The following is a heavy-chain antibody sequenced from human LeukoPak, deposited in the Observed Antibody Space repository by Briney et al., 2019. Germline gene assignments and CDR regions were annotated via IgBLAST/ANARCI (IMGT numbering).Heavy chain of an antibody. V-gene: IGHV1-2*02. CDR2: INPNSGGT. Sequence: ASVKVSCKASGYTFTGYYMHWVRQAPGQGLEWMGWINPNSGGTNYAQKFQGRVTMTRDTSISTAYMELSRLRSDDTAVYYWARGYCSGGSCLDAFDIWGQGTMVTVSS. CDR1: GYTFTGYY. CDR3: ARGYCSGGSCLDAFDI. D-gene: IGHD2-15*01. J-gene: IGHJ3*02.